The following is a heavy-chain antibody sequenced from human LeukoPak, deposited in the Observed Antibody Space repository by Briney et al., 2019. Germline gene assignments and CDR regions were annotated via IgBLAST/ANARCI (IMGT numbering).Heavy chain of an antibody. Sequence: GGSLRLSCAASGFTFSSYGMHWVRQAPGKGLEWVAFIRYDGSNKYYADSVKGRFTISRDNSKNTLYLQMNSLRAEDTAVYYCAKDAPYYDSSGYYYPAPDYWGQGTLVTVSS. V-gene: IGHV3-30*02. D-gene: IGHD3-22*01. CDR3: AKDAPYYDSSGYYYPAPDY. CDR1: GFTFSSYG. J-gene: IGHJ4*02. CDR2: IRYDGSNK.